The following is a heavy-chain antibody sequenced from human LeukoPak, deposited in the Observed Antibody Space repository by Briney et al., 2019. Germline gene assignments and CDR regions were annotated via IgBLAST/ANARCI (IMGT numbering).Heavy chain of an antibody. J-gene: IGHJ4*02. CDR3: ARHFDPNYGGYSAFDY. Sequence: PSETLSLTCTASGGSISSSSYYWGWIRQPPGKGLEWFGSMYHSGSTYYNPSLKSRVTISVDTSKSQFSLKLSSVTAADTAVYYCARHFDPNYGGYSAFDYWGQGTLVTVSS. D-gene: IGHD4-23*01. V-gene: IGHV4-39*01. CDR1: GGSISSSSYY. CDR2: MYHSGST.